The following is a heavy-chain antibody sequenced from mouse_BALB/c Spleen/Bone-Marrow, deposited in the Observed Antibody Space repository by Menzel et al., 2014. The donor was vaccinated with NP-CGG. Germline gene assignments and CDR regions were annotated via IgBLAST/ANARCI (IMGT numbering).Heavy chain of an antibody. J-gene: IGHJ4*01. V-gene: IGHV5-12-1*01. CDR3: VRHKNYYAMDY. CDR1: GFAFSRYD. Sequence: DVMLVESGGGLVKPGGSLKHSCAASGFAFSRYDMSWVRQTPEKRLEWVAYITNGGDNTYYPDTVKGRFTISRDNAKNTLYLQMSSLKSEDTAMYYCVRHKNYYAMDYWGQGTSVTVSS. CDR2: ITNGGDNT.